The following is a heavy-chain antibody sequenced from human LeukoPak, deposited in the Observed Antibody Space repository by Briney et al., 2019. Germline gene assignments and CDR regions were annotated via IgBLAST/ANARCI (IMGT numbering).Heavy chain of an antibody. CDR2: IGGSGGST. V-gene: IGHV3-23*01. D-gene: IGHD2-2*01. J-gene: IGHJ6*02. CDR3: AKDLSRVVPAAIYYYYGMDV. Sequence: GGSLRLSCAASGFTFSSYAMSWVRQAPGKGLEWVSAIGGSGGSTYYADSVKGRFTISRDNSKNTLYLQMNRLRAEDTAVYYCAKDLSRVVPAAIYYYYGMDVWGQGTTVTVSS. CDR1: GFTFSSYA.